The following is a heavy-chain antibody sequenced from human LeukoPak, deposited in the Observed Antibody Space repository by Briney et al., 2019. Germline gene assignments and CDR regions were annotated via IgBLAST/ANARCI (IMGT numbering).Heavy chain of an antibody. V-gene: IGHV4-39*01. D-gene: IGHD4-23*01. J-gene: IGHJ4*02. Sequence: PSETLSLTCTVSDVSISTSTYYWGWIRQPPGKGLEWIGNIYYSGSTYYKPSLESRVTISVDTSKNQFSLKLSSVTAADTAVYYCARQLTTVVTPFDYWGQGTLVTVSS. CDR3: ARQLTTVVTPFDY. CDR1: DVSISTSTYY. CDR2: IYYSGST.